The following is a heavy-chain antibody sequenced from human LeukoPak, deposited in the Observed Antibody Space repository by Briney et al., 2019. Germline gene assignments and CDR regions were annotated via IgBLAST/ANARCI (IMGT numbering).Heavy chain of an antibody. J-gene: IGHJ5*02. V-gene: IGHV1-2*02. CDR1: GYTFTDYY. D-gene: IGHD2-21*01. CDR3: ARADRLHGGPYLIGP. Sequence: VASVKVSCKTSGYTFTDYYTHWVRQAPGQGLEWMGWINPNTGGTSSAQKFQGRVTMSRDTAITTVYMEVSWLTSDDTAIYYCARADRLHGGPYLIGPWGQGTLVTVSS. CDR2: INPNTGGT.